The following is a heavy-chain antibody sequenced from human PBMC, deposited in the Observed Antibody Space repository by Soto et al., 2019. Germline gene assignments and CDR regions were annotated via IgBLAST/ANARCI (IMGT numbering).Heavy chain of an antibody. CDR1: GGSFSGYY. D-gene: IGHD4-17*01. Sequence: PSETLSLTCAVYGGSFSGYYWSWIRQPPGKGLEWIGEINHTGSTTYNPSLKSRVTISLDTSQNQFSMGLSSVTAADTAVYYCASSKAYGALRAFDNWGPGTLVTVSS. J-gene: IGHJ4*02. CDR2: INHTGST. V-gene: IGHV4-34*01. CDR3: ASSKAYGALRAFDN.